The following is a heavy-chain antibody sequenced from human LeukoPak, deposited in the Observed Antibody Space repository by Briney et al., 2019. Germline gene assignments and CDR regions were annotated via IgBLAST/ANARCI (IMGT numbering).Heavy chain of an antibody. CDR1: GGTFSSYG. J-gene: IGHJ3*02. D-gene: IGHD6-19*01. CDR3: ASGSYSSGWYTADDAFDI. Sequence: VASVKVSCKASGGTFSSYGISWVRQAPGQGLEWMGWISAYNGNTNYAQKLQGRVTMTTDTSTSTAYMELRSLRSDDTAVYYCASGSYSSGWYTADDAFDIWGQGTMVTVSS. CDR2: ISAYNGNT. V-gene: IGHV1-18*01.